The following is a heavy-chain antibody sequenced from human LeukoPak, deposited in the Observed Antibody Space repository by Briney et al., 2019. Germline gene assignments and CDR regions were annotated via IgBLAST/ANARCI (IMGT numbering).Heavy chain of an antibody. Sequence: ASVKVSCKASGYTFTDYFMHLVRQAPGQGLAWLGWISAYNGNTNYAQKLQGRVTMTTVTSTSTAYMELRSLRSDDTAVYYCARDVSSNDYGDYGPFPNDCWGQGTLVTVSS. CDR1: GYTFTDYF. J-gene: IGHJ4*02. V-gene: IGHV1-18*04. CDR3: ARDVSSNDYGDYGPFPNDC. CDR2: ISAYNGNT. D-gene: IGHD4-17*01.